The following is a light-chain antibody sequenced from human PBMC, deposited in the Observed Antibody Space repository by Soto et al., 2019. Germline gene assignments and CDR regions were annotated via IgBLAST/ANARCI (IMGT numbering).Light chain of an antibody. CDR3: QQYNNGYA. Sequence: EIVMTQSPTTLSVSPGQRVTLSCWASQSVRCNLAWYQHKPGQAPRLLIYGASTRAAGIPARFSGSGSGTEFSLTISSLQSEDFAIYYCQQYNNGYAFGQGTKLEI. CDR1: QSVRCN. CDR2: GAS. J-gene: IGKJ2*01. V-gene: IGKV3-15*01.